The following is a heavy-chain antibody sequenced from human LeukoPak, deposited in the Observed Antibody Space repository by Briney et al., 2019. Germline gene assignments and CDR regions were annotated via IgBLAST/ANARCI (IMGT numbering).Heavy chain of an antibody. CDR3: AREGTYYYDSSGYLLR. V-gene: IGHV3-74*01. CDR2: INSDGSST. CDR1: GFTFSSYW. Sequence: GGSLRLSCAASGFTFSSYWMHWVRQAPGKGLVWVSRINSDGSSTSYADSVKGRFTISGDNAKNTLYLQMNSLRAEDTAVYYCAREGTYYYDSSGYLLRWGQGTLVTVSS. J-gene: IGHJ4*02. D-gene: IGHD3-22*01.